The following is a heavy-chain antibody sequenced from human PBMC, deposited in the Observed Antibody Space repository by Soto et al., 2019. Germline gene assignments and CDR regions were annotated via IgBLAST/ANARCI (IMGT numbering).Heavy chain of an antibody. J-gene: IGHJ4*02. V-gene: IGHV3-21*06. D-gene: IGHD6-19*01. CDR3: AKFTEPGYSSIWYYFEY. CDR2: ISSRSTNI. CDR1: GCTFSVYS. Sequence: PGGSLRLSCVRSGCTFSVYSMAWVLQAPVRGLEWVASISSRSTNIDYADSEKGRFTISRNNAKNLVSLQMSSLRGEDTALYYCAKFTEPGYSSIWYYFEYWGQGTPVTVSS.